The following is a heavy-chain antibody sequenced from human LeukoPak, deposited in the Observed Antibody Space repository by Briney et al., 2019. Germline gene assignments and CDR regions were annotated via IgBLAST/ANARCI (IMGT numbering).Heavy chain of an antibody. CDR1: GYTFTSYY. D-gene: IGHD6-6*01. J-gene: IGHJ6*03. V-gene: IGHV1-18*04. CDR2: ISAYNGNR. CDR3: ARDALSAARTAGGDMDV. Sequence: GASVKVSCKASGYTFTSYYMHWVRQAPGQGLEWMGWISAYNGNRGYALKLQGRVTMTTDTSTSTAYMELRSLRSDDTAVYYCARDALSAARTAGGDMDVWGKGTTVTVSS.